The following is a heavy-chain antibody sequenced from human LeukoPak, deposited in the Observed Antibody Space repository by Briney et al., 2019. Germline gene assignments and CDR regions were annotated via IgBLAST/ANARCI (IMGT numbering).Heavy chain of an antibody. CDR2: IYNSGGT. V-gene: IGHV4-39*01. Sequence: SETLSLTCTVSGDSISSSPYYWGWIRQPPGRGLEWIGNIYNSGGTYFSPSVKSRVTMSMDTSKNQFSLKLSSVTAAGTAVYYCARRGDSYALFDYWGQGTLVTVSS. CDR3: ARRGDSYALFDY. D-gene: IGHD5-18*01. CDR1: GDSISSSPYY. J-gene: IGHJ4*02.